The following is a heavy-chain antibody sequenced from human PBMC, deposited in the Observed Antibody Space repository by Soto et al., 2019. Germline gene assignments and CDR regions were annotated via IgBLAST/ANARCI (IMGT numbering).Heavy chain of an antibody. D-gene: IGHD5-18*01. Sequence: PSETLSLTCTVSGGSISSGGYYWSWIRQHPGKGLEWIGYIYYSGSTYYNPSPKSRVTISVDTSKNQFSLKLSSVTAADTAVYYCARALLSTRGYSYGRLDYWGQGTLVTVSS. CDR3: ARALLSTRGYSYGRLDY. J-gene: IGHJ4*02. CDR2: IYYSGST. V-gene: IGHV4-31*03. CDR1: GGSISSGGYY.